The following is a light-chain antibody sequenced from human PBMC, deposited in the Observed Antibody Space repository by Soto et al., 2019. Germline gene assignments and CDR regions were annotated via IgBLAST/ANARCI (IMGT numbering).Light chain of an antibody. Sequence: EIVVTQSPGTLSLSPGERATLSCRASQSVSSSYLAWYQQKPGQAPRLLIYGASSRATGIPDRFSGSGSGTDFTLTIRRLEPEDFAVYYCQQYGSSPLFTFGQGTKLEIK. CDR2: GAS. J-gene: IGKJ2*01. CDR3: QQYGSSPLFT. V-gene: IGKV3-20*01. CDR1: QSVSSSY.